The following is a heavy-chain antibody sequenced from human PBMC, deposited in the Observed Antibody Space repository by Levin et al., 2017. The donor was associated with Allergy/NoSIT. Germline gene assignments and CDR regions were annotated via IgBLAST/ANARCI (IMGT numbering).Heavy chain of an antibody. D-gene: IGHD5-18*01. CDR2: IVVGSGNT. V-gene: IGHV1-58*01. CDR1: GFTFTSSA. Sequence: SVKVSCKASGFTFTSSAVQWVRQARGQRLEWIGWIVVGSGNTNYAQKFQERVTITRDMSTSTAYMELSSLRSEDTAVYYCAADLDTPSWFDPWGQGTLVTVSS. CDR3: AADLDTPSWFDP. J-gene: IGHJ5*02.